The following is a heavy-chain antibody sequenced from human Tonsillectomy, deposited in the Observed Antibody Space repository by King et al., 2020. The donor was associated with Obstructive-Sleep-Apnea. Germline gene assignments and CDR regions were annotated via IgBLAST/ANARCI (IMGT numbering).Heavy chain of an antibody. J-gene: IGHJ4*02. CDR3: ARDSSIFYYFDY. D-gene: IGHD6-6*01. CDR2: IYYSGSTNYST. Sequence: VQLKESGPKLVKPSETLSLTCTVSGGSISTYYWSWIRQPPGKGLEWIGYIYYSGSTNYSTNYNPSLKSAVTISIDTSKNQFSLKLSSVTAADTAVYYCARDSSIFYYFDYWGQGTLVTVSS. V-gene: IGHV4-59*01. CDR1: GGSISTYY.